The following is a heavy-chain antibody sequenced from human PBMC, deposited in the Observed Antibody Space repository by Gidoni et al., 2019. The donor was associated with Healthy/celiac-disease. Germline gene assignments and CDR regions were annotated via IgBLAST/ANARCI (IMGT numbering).Heavy chain of an antibody. CDR3: ARGRWLHYRDAFDI. CDR1: VGSFSGYY. V-gene: IGHV4-34*01. D-gene: IGHD6-19*01. J-gene: IGHJ3*02. CDR2: FHHSGNT. Sequence: QVQLQQWGAGLLKPSEHLSLTCAVYVGSFSGYYWSWIRQPPGKGLEWIGEFHHSGNTNYNPSLKSRVTISVDTSKNQFSLKRSSVTAAETAGYDCARGRWLHYRDAFDIWGQGTMVTVSS.